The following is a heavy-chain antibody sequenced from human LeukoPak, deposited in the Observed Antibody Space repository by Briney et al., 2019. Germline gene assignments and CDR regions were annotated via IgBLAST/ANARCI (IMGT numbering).Heavy chain of an antibody. D-gene: IGHD3-10*01. CDR2: ISSSGSTI. CDR3: ARDGYGSGSYSLSVDY. CDR1: GFTFSSYE. V-gene: IGHV3-48*03. J-gene: IGHJ4*02. Sequence: GGSLRLSCAASGFTFSSYEMNWVRQAPGKGLEWVSYISSSGSTIYYADSVKGRFTISRDNAKNSLYLQMNSLRAEDTAVYYCARDGYGSGSYSLSVDYWGQGTLVTVSS.